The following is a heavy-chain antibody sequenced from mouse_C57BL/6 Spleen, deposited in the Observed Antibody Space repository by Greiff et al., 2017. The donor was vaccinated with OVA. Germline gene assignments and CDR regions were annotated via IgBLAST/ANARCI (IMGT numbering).Heavy chain of an antibody. CDR2: IYPGDGDT. V-gene: IGHV1-80*01. D-gene: IGHD1-1*02. CDR3: AREDYGYAMDY. Sequence: QVQLQQSGAELVKPGASVKISCKASGYAFSSYWMNWVKQRPGKGLEWIGQIYPGDGDTNYNGKFKGKATLTADKSSSTAYMQLSSLTSEDSAVYFCAREDYGYAMDYWGQGTSGTVSS. CDR1: GYAFSSYW. J-gene: IGHJ4*01.